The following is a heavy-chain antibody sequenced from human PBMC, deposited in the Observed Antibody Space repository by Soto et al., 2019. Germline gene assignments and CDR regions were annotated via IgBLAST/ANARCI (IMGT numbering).Heavy chain of an antibody. CDR2: ISSSGSTI. Sequence: EVQLVESGGGLVKPGGSLRLSCAASGFTFSSYEMNWVRQAPGKGLEWVSYISSSGSTIYYADSVKGRFTISRDNAKNSLYLQMNSLRAEDTAVYYCARAEGMIVVVMSAFDIWGQGTMVTVSS. CDR1: GFTFSSYE. J-gene: IGHJ3*02. D-gene: IGHD3-22*01. V-gene: IGHV3-48*03. CDR3: ARAEGMIVVVMSAFDI.